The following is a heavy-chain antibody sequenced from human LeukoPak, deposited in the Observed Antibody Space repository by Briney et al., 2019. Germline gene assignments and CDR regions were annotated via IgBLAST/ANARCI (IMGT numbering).Heavy chain of an antibody. D-gene: IGHD6-19*01. V-gene: IGHV3-23*01. CDR1: GFTFNSYA. CDR2: IFGSGGSA. Sequence: GGSLRLSWAASGFTFNSYAMYWVRQAPGKGLEWVSGIFGSGGSAHYADSVKGRFTISRDNSKNTVYLQMDSLRVEDTAVYYCGKTTTGYSSGRYPGWPVDYWGQGTLVSVSS. J-gene: IGHJ4*02. CDR3: GKTTTGYSSGRYPGWPVDY.